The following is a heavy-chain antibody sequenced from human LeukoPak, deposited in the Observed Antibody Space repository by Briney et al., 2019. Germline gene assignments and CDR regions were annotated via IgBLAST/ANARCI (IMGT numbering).Heavy chain of an antibody. J-gene: IGHJ4*02. Sequence: GGSLRLACAASGFTFSSYSMNWVRQAPRKGLEWVSSISSSSSYIYYADSVKGRFTFSRDNAKNSLYLQMNSLRAEDTAVYYCARSGWFGELGFDYWGQGTLVTVSS. CDR3: ARSGWFGELGFDY. V-gene: IGHV3-21*01. D-gene: IGHD3-10*01. CDR2: ISSSSSYI. CDR1: GFTFSSYS.